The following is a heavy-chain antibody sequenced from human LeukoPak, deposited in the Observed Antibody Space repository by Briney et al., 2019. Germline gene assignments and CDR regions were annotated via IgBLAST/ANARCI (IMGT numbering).Heavy chain of an antibody. D-gene: IGHD3-16*01. CDR3: ARGKTFGGVVDV. V-gene: IGHV3-13*01. Sequence: GSLRLSCAASGFTFSSYDKHWVRQATGKGLEWVSAIGTAGDTYYPGSVKGRFTISRENAKNSLYLQMNSLRAGDTAVYYCARGKTFGGVVDVWGKGTTVTVSS. CDR1: GFTFSSYD. J-gene: IGHJ6*04. CDR2: IGTAGDT.